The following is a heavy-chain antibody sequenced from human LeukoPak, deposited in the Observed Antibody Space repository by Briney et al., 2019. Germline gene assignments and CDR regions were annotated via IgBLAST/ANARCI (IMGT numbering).Heavy chain of an antibody. CDR2: IYSGGST. D-gene: IGHD4-23*01. CDR1: GFTLSSNY. J-gene: IGHJ4*02. V-gene: IGHV3-66*02. CDR3: ARGELYGGPDY. Sequence: GGSLRLSCAASGFTLSSNYMSWVRQAPGKGLEWVSVIYSGGSTYYADSVKGRFTISRDNSKNTLYLQMNSLRAEDTAVYCCARGELYGGPDYWGQGTLVTVSS.